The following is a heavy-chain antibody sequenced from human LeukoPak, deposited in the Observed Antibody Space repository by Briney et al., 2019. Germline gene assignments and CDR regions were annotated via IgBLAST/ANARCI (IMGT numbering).Heavy chain of an antibody. CDR1: GFTFSSYA. V-gene: IGHV3-23*01. CDR3: AKVLHRLRYFDWLFRLDWDY. J-gene: IGHJ4*02. Sequence: PGGSLRLSCAASGFTFSSYAMSWVRQAQGKGLEWVSAISGSGGSTYYADSVKGRSTISRGNSENTLYLQMNSLRAEDTAVYYCAKVLHRLRYFDWLFRLDWDYWGQGTLVTVSS. D-gene: IGHD3-9*01. CDR2: ISGSGGST.